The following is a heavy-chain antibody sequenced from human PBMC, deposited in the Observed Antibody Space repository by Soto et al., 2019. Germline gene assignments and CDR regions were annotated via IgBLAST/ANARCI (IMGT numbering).Heavy chain of an antibody. D-gene: IGHD3-3*01. CDR1: GGSISSYY. CDR3: ARLLSGLEWLKPAKSGWFDP. CDR2: IYYSGST. V-gene: IGHV4-59*08. J-gene: IGHJ5*02. Sequence: SETLSLTCTVSGGSISSYYWSWIRQPPGKGLEWIGYIYYSGSTNYNPSLKSRVTISVDTSKNQFSLKLSSVTAADTAVYYCARLLSGLEWLKPAKSGWFDPWGQGTLVTVSS.